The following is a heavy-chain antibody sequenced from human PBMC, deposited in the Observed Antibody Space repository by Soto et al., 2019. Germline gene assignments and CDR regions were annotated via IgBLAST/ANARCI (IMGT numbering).Heavy chain of an antibody. D-gene: IGHD5-12*01. J-gene: IGHJ6*02. CDR1: GGAIRSCY. CDR2: IYYSGST. Sequence: HSYRVSLTGAVGGGAIRSCYWSWIRKPPGKGLEWIGYIYYSGSTNYNPSLKSRVTISVDTSKNQFSLKLSSVTAADTAVYYCATDASGYDSDLYYYYGMDVWGQGTTVTVSS. CDR3: ATDASGYDSDLYYYYGMDV. V-gene: IGHV4-59*01.